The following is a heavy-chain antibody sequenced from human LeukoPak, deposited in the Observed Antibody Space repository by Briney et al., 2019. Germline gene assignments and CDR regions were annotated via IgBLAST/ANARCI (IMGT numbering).Heavy chain of an antibody. Sequence: PGRSLRLSCTTSGFTFDDYAISWVRQAPGKGLEWVGFFRSKPYGGTTEYAASVKGRFTISRDDSKSIAYLQMNSLKTEDTAVYYCTRSGSSGWYPGFDYWGQGTLVTVSS. CDR2: FRSKPYGGTT. V-gene: IGHV3-49*04. CDR3: TRSGSSGWYPGFDY. D-gene: IGHD6-19*01. CDR1: GFTFDDYA. J-gene: IGHJ4*02.